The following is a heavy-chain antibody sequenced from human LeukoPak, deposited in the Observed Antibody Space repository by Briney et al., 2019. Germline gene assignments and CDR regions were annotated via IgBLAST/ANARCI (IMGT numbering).Heavy chain of an antibody. D-gene: IGHD2-21*02. V-gene: IGHV1-18*01. Sequence: ASVKVSCKASGYTFTNYAISGVRQAPGQGLEWMGWISTYNGNTNYAQNLQGRVTMTTDTSTNTAYMELGSLRSDDTAVYYCAKECGGDCLNTFDSWGQGTLVTVSS. CDR1: GYTFTNYA. CDR2: ISTYNGNT. CDR3: AKECGGDCLNTFDS. J-gene: IGHJ4*02.